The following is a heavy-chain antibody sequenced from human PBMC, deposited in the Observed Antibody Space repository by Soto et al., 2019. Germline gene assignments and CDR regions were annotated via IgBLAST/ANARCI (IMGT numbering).Heavy chain of an antibody. CDR1: GYTFTSYG. D-gene: IGHD5-18*01. V-gene: IGHV1-18*04. Sequence: QVQLVQSGAEVKKPGASVKVSCKASGYTFTSYGISWVRQAPGQGLEWMGWISAYNGNTNYVQKFQGRVTMTTDRSTSTAYMELRSLRSDDTAMDYCALSVGYSYGPYYLDYWGQGTLVTVSS. CDR3: ALSVGYSYGPYYLDY. J-gene: IGHJ4*02. CDR2: ISAYNGNT.